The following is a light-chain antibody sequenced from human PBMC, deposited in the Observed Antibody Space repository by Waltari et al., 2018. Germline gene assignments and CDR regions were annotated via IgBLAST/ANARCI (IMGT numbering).Light chain of an antibody. CDR2: DVA. J-gene: IGKJ4*01. Sequence: EIVLTQSPVTLSLSPGERATLSCRASQSVSNYLGGYQQKPGQAPRLLIYDVANRATGIPARFSGSGSGTDFTLTISSLEPEDFAVYYCQHRSSWPLAFGGGTKVEIK. CDR3: QHRSSWPLA. V-gene: IGKV3-11*01. CDR1: QSVSNY.